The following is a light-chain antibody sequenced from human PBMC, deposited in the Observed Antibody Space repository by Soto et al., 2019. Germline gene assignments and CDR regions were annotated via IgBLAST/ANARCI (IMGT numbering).Light chain of an antibody. CDR3: QRYGTSPSWT. V-gene: IGKV3-20*01. J-gene: IGKJ1*01. Sequence: EIVLTQSPGTLSLSPGERATLSCRASQSVSSSYLAWYQQKPGQAPRLLIYGASSRATGVPDRFSGSGSGTDFTLTISRLEPEDFAVYYCQRYGTSPSWTF. CDR2: GAS. CDR1: QSVSSSY.